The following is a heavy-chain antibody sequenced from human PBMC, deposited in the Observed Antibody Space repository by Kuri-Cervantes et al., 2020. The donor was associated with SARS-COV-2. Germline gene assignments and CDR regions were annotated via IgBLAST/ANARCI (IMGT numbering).Heavy chain of an antibody. V-gene: IGHV4-34*01. CDR3: ARGEGIVLVVYAHAFDI. Sequence: SEDPVPHLRCLWWVLQWLLLELDPPAPREGAGVDWEINHSGSTNYNPSLKSRVTISVDTSKNQFSLKLSSVTAADTAVYYCARGEGIVLVVYAHAFDIWGQGTMVTVSS. CDR1: WVLQWLL. CDR2: INHSGST. J-gene: IGHJ3*02. D-gene: IGHD2-8*02.